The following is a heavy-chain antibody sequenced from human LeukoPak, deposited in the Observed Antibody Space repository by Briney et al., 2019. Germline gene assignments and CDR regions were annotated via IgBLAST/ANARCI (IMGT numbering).Heavy chain of an antibody. Sequence: GASVKVSCKASGYTFTGYYMHWVRQAPGQGLEWLGRINPNSGVPNYAQKFQGRVTMTRDTAISTAYMQLSSLRSGDTAVYYCAREVGYSSSYYGRFDPWGQGTLVTVSS. V-gene: IGHV1-2*06. CDR3: AREVGYSSSYYGRFDP. J-gene: IGHJ5*02. D-gene: IGHD6-13*01. CDR2: INPNSGVP. CDR1: GYTFTGYY.